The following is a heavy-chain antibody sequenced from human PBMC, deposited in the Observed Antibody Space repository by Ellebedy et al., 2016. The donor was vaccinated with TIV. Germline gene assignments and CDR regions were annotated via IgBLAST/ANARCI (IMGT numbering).Heavy chain of an antibody. CDR2: ISTYNGNT. J-gene: IGHJ4*02. Sequence: ASVKVSXXASGYTFTNYAITWVRQAPGQGLEWAGWISTYNGNTHYAQNLQGRLTMTTDTSTSSAYMELKSLRSGDTAVYYCAREDLLLVPAALDSWGQGTLVTVSS. V-gene: IGHV1-18*01. CDR1: GYTFTNYA. D-gene: IGHD2-2*01. CDR3: AREDLLLVPAALDS.